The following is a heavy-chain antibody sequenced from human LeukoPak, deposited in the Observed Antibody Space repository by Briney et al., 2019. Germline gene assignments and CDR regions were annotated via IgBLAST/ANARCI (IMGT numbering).Heavy chain of an antibody. D-gene: IGHD2-15*01. CDR1: GFAFSGYG. J-gene: IGHJ6*02. Sequence: GGSLRLSCAASGFAFSGYGMHWVRQAPGKELEWVAVISYDGSNKYYADSVKGRFTISRDNSKNTLYLQMNGLSAEDTAVYYCAKAVVVTSYYYYGMDVWGQGTTVTVSS. V-gene: IGHV3-30*18. CDR2: ISYDGSNK. CDR3: AKAVVVTSYYYYGMDV.